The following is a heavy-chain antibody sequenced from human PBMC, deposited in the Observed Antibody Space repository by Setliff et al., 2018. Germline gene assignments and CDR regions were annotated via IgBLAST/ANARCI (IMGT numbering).Heavy chain of an antibody. CDR3: ARAPPVELVTIRTNSWFTY. CDR2: ISVYNGDT. D-gene: IGHD5-18*01. CDR1: GYTFRNYA. J-gene: IGHJ4*02. Sequence: ASVKVSCKASGYTFRNYAFAWVRQAPGQGLEWVGWISVYNGDTNYAQKFQGRVTLTTDTSTSTAYMELRSLTSDDSAFYYCARAPPVELVTIRTNSWFTYWGQGTLVT. V-gene: IGHV1-18*01.